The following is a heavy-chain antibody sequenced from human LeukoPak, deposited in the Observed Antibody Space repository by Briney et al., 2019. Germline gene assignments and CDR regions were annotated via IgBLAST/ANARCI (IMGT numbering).Heavy chain of an antibody. V-gene: IGHV1-46*01. CDR1: GYTFTSYY. J-gene: IGHJ5*02. CDR3: AREERPYGSGSRNWFDP. D-gene: IGHD3-10*01. CDR2: INPSGGST. Sequence: ASVKVSCKASGYTFTSYYMHWVRQAPGQGLEWMGIINPSGGSTSYAQKFQGRVTMTRDTSTSTVYMELSSLRSEDTAVYYCAREERPYGSGSRNWFDPCGQGTLVTVSS.